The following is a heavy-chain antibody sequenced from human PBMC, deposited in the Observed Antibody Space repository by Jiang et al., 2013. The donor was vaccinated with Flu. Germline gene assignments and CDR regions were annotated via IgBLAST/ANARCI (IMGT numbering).Heavy chain of an antibody. CDR2: IYPGDSDT. J-gene: IGHJ4*02. V-gene: IGHV5-51*01. D-gene: IGHD6-13*01. Sequence: WMGIIYPGDSDTRYSPSFQGQVTFSADKSISTAYLQWSSLKASDTAMYYCARRIAAAGSEGFDYWGQGTLVTVSS. CDR3: ARRIAAAGSEGFDY.